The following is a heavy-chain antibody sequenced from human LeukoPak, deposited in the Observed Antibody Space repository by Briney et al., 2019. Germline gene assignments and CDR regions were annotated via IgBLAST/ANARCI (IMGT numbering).Heavy chain of an antibody. CDR2: ISACNGNT. J-gene: IGHJ4*02. Sequence: ASVKVSCTASGYTFTSYGISWVRQAPGQGLEWMGWISACNGNTNYAQKLQGRVTMTTDTSTSTAYMELRSLRSDDTAVYYCARADPPPSLLRFHQWGQGTLVTVSS. D-gene: IGHD3-3*01. V-gene: IGHV1-18*01. CDR1: GYTFTSYG. CDR3: ARADPPPSLLRFHQ.